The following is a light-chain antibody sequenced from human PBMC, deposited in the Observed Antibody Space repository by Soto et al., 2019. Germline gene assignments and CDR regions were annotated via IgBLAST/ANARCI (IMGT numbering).Light chain of an antibody. CDR3: CSYATPRL. CDR1: SSDVGSYNL. J-gene: IGLJ2*01. Sequence: QSALTQPASVSGSPGQSITISCTGTSSDVGSYNLVSWYQQHPGKAPKLIIYEVSERPSGVSHRFSGSKSGNTASLTISGLQAEDEVDYYCCSYATPRLFGGGTQLTVL. V-gene: IGLV2-23*02. CDR2: EVS.